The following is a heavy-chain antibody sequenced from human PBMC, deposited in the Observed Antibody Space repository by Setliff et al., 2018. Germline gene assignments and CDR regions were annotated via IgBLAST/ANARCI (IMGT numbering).Heavy chain of an antibody. V-gene: IGHV3-74*01. D-gene: IGHD7-27*01. CDR3: AALDWGENFYNVDV. CDR1: GFNFNKYW. CDR2: INGDATIA. J-gene: IGHJ6*03. Sequence: GGSLRLSCTVYGFNFNKYWMYWVRHAPGKGLEWVSRINGDATIAHYADSVKGRFTISRDNARNALYLQMVSLRGEDTGVYFCAALDWGENFYNVDVWGKGTTVTVSS.